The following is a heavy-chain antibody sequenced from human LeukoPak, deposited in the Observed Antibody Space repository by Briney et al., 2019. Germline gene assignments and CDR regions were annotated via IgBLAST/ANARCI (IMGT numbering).Heavy chain of an antibody. J-gene: IGHJ6*02. D-gene: IGHD3-3*01. Sequence: PSETLSLTCTVSGGSISSGDYYWSWIRQPPGKGLEWIGYIYYSGSTYYNPSLKSRVTISVDTSKNQFSLKLSSVTAADTAVYYCTTDSLTTALGMDVWGQGTTVTVSS. V-gene: IGHV4-30-4*01. CDR2: IYYSGST. CDR1: GGSISSGDYY. CDR3: TTDSLTTALGMDV.